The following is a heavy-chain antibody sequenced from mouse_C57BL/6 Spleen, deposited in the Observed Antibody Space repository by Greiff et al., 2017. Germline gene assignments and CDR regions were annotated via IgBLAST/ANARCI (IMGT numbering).Heavy chain of an antibody. J-gene: IGHJ3*01. CDR2: ISSGGDYI. D-gene: IGHD3-1*01. CDR1: GFTFSSYA. Sequence: EVMLVESGEGLVKPGGSLKLSCAASGFTFSSYAMSWVRQTPEKRLEWVAYISSGGDYIYYADTVKGRFTISRDNARNTLYLQVSSLKSADTSMYYCTREGGYAWFAYWGQGTLVTVSA. CDR3: TREGGYAWFAY. V-gene: IGHV5-9-1*02.